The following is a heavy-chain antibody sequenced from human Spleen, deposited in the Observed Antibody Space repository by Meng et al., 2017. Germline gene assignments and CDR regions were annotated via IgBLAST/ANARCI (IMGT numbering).Heavy chain of an antibody. CDR3: ARSSFSASPYYFGY. V-gene: IGHV4-31*01. CDR1: GGSISSGGYY. D-gene: IGHD3-3*02. CDR2: IYYSGST. J-gene: IGHJ4*02. Sequence: VPLQESGPGLVKPSQTLSLTCTVSGGSISSGGYYWSWIRQHPGKGLEWIGYIYYSGSTYYNPSLKSLVTISVDTSKNQFSLKLSSVTAADTAVYYCARSSFSASPYYFGYWGLGTLVTVSS.